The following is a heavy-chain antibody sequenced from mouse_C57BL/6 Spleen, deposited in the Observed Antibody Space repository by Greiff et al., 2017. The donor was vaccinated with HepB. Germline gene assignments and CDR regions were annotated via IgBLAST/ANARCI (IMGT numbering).Heavy chain of an antibody. CDR3: ASSYRYFDV. CDR2: IYPGDGDT. J-gene: IGHJ1*03. CDR1: GYAFSSSW. V-gene: IGHV1-82*01. Sequence: VQLQQSGPELVKPGASVKISCKASGYAFSSSWMNWVKQRPGTGLEWIGRIYPGDGDTTYNGKFKGKATLTADKSSSTAYMQLSSLTSEDSAVYCCASSYRYFDVWGTGTTVTVSS.